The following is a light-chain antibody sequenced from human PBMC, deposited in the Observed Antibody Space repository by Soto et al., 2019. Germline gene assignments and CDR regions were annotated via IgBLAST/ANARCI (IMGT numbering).Light chain of an antibody. CDR2: DAS. Sequence: EIVLTQSPGTLSLSPGERATLSCRASQSVNNNYLAWYQQKPGQAPRLLIYDASRRATGIPDRFSGSGSGTDFTLTISRLEPEDFAVYSCQQYGSSPLTFGGGTKVEIK. V-gene: IGKV3-20*01. CDR1: QSVNNNY. J-gene: IGKJ4*01. CDR3: QQYGSSPLT.